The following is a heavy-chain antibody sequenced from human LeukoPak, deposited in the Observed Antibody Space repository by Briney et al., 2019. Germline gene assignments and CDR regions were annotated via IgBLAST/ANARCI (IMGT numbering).Heavy chain of an antibody. CDR3: AKFSRSYRSSTRCSKYFDY. CDR2: ISIDVDKT. J-gene: IGHJ4*02. D-gene: IGHD2-2*01. CDR1: GFTFSSSA. Sequence: AGGSLRLSCEASGFTFSSSAMTWVRQAPGKGLEWVSSISIDVDKTYYADSVKGRVTISRDNSKTTLYLQMNSLRAEDTAVYYCAKFSRSYRSSTRCSKYFDYWGQGTLVTVSS. V-gene: IGHV3-23*01.